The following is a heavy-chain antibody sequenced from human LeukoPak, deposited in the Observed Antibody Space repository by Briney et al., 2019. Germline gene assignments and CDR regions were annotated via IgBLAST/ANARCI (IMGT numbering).Heavy chain of an antibody. D-gene: IGHD3-22*01. J-gene: IGHJ4*02. V-gene: IGHV1-46*01. CDR3: ARELHYYDSSGYPLGY. CDR2: INPSGGST. Sequence: ASVKVSCKASGYTLTSYYMHWVRQAPGQGLEWMGIINPSGGSTSYAQKFQGRVTITADKSTSTAYMELSSLRSEDTAVYYCARELHYYDSSGYPLGYWGQGTLVTVSS. CDR1: GYTLTSYY.